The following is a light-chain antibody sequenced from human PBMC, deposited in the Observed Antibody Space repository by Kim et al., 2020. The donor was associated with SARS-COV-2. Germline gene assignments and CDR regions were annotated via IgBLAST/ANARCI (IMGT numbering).Light chain of an antibody. CDR3: QQYNSYSWT. V-gene: IGKV1-5*01. Sequence: DIQMTQSPSTLSASVGDRVTITCRASQSISSWLAWYQQKPGKAPKPLIYDASSLESGVPSRFSGSGSGTEFTLTISSLQPDDFATYYCQQYNSYSWTFGQGTKLDIK. CDR2: DAS. CDR1: QSISSW. J-gene: IGKJ1*01.